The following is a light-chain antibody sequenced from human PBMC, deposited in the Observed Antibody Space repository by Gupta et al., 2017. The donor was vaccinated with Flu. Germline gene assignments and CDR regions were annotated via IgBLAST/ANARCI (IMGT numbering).Light chain of an antibody. CDR1: QSVRSN. V-gene: IGKV3-15*01. Sequence: EIVMTPSPATRSVSPGERATLSCRASQSVRSNLAWYQQTPGQAPRLLMYGASTRANAIPARFSGSGSGTEFTLTISSLQSVDFAVYDCQQYDNWPDTCGQGTKLEIK. CDR2: GAS. J-gene: IGKJ2*01. CDR3: QQYDNWPDT.